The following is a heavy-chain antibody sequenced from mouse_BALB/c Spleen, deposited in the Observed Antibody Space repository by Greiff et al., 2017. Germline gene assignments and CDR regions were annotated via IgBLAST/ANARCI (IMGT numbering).Heavy chain of an antibody. V-gene: IGHV5-17*02. CDR1: GFTFSSFG. CDR2: ISSGSSTI. J-gene: IGHJ4*01. CDR3: ARDSSLAMDY. Sequence: DVMLVESGGGLVQPGGSRKLSCAASGFTFSSFGMHWVRQAPEKGLEWVAYISSGSSTIYYADTVKGRFTISRDNPKNTLFLQMTSLSSEDTAMYYCARDSSLAMDYWGQGTSVTVSS.